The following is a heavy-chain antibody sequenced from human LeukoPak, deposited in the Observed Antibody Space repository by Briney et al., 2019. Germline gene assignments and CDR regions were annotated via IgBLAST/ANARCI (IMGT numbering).Heavy chain of an antibody. CDR1: GYTFTNYY. CDR3: ARDVGYYDSSGYYFDY. J-gene: IGHJ4*03. Sequence: EASVKVSCKASGYTFTNYYIHWVRQAPGQGLECMGIINPSGGGTSYAQKFQGRVTMTRDMSTSTVYMELSSLRSEDTAVYYCARDVGYYDSSGYYFDYWGQGTMVTVSS. D-gene: IGHD3-22*01. V-gene: IGHV1-46*01. CDR2: INPSGGGT.